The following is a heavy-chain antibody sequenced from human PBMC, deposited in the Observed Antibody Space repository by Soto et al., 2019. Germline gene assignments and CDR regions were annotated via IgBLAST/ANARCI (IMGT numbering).Heavy chain of an antibody. J-gene: IGHJ4*02. CDR1: GFTFTRYS. Sequence: EVQLVESXXGLVKPGGSLRLSCAASGFTFTRYSMNWVRQAPGKGLEWVSSISSTTNYIYYADSMKGRFTVSRDNAKNSVYLEMNSLSAEDTAVYYCARESEDLTSNFDYWGQGTLVTVSS. V-gene: IGHV3-21*01. CDR2: ISSTTNYI. CDR3: ARESEDLTSNFDY.